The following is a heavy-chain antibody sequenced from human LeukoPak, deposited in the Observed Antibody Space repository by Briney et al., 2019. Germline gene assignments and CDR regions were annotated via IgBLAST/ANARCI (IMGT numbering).Heavy chain of an antibody. Sequence: PGGSLRLSCAASGFTFSSYAMHWVRQAPGKGLEWVAVISYDGSNKYYADSVKGRFTISRDNSKNTLYLQTNSLRDEDTAVYYCASSSGIPLFDYWGQGTLVTVSS. CDR1: GFTFSSYA. V-gene: IGHV3-30-3*01. J-gene: IGHJ4*02. CDR2: ISYDGSNK. CDR3: ASSSGIPLFDY. D-gene: IGHD3-22*01.